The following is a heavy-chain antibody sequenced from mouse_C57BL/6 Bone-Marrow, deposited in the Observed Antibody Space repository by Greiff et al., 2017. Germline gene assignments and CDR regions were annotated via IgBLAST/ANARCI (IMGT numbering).Heavy chain of an antibody. Sequence: QVQLQQPGAELVKPGASVKLSCKASGYTFTSYWMHWVKQRPGQGLEWIGMIHPNSGSTNYNETFKSKATLTVDKSSSTAYMQLSSLTSEDSAVYYCARGSAYWGQGTLVTVSA. CDR3: ARGSAY. V-gene: IGHV1-64*01. J-gene: IGHJ3*01. CDR2: IHPNSGST. CDR1: GYTFTSYW.